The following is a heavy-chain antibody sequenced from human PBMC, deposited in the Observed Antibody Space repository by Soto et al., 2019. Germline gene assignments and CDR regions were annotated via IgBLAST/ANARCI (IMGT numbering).Heavy chain of an antibody. CDR1: GFSLSTSGMC. J-gene: IGHJ6*02. D-gene: IGHD2-2*01. CDR2: IDWDDDK. V-gene: IGHV2-70*01. CDR3: ARTRRYCSSTSCYAYYYYYYGMDV. Sequence: SGPTLVNPTQTLTLTCTFSGFSLSTSGMCVSWIRQPPGKALEWLALIDWDDDKYYSTSLKTRLTISKDTSKNQVVLTMTNMDPVDTATYYCARTRRYCSSTSCYAYYYYYYGMDVWGQGTTVTVSS.